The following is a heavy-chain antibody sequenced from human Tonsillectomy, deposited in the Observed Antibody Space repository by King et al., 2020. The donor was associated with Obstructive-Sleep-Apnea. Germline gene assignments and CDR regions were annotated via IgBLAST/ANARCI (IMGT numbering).Heavy chain of an antibody. V-gene: IGHV3-30*02. Sequence: VQLVESGGDVVQPGRSLRLSCAASRFTFSDHVMHWVRQAPGKGLEWVAFIRYDGTYQYYAESVKGRFTISRDNSRSTLYLQMNSLRNEDTAVYYCARVRPTGFMSPGAGLDVWGRGTTVTVSS. CDR1: RFTFSDHV. J-gene: IGHJ6*02. CDR2: IRYDGTYQ. CDR3: ARVRPTGFMSPGAGLDV. D-gene: IGHD3-10*01.